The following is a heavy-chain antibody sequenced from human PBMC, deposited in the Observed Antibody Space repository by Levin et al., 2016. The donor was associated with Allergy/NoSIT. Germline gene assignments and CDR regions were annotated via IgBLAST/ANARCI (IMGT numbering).Heavy chain of an antibody. Sequence: WIRQPPGKGLEWIGYIYYSGSTNYNPSLKSRVTISVDTSKNQFSLKLSSVTAADTAVYYCARVGVVPGGIQHWGQGTLVTVSS. J-gene: IGHJ1*01. CDR2: IYYSGST. CDR3: ARVGVVPGGIQH. D-gene: IGHD2-2*01. V-gene: IGHV4-59*01.